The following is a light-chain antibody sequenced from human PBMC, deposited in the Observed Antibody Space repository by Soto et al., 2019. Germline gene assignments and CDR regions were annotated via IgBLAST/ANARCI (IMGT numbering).Light chain of an antibody. CDR1: QSVSSSY. CDR2: GAS. J-gene: IGKJ4*01. V-gene: IGKV3-20*01. CDR3: QQYGSSPSLT. Sequence: EIVLTQSPGTLSLSPGERATLSCRASQSVSSSYLAWYQQKPGQAPRLLIYGASSRATGIPDRYSGSGSGIDFTLTISRLEPEDFAVYYCQQYGSSPSLTFGGGTNVDIK.